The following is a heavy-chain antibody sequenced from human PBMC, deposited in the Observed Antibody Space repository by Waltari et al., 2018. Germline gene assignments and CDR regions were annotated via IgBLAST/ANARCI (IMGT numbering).Heavy chain of an antibody. J-gene: IGHJ4*02. CDR1: TFYISNGYY. Sequence: QVQLQESGPGLVKPSETLSLTCAVSTFYISNGYYWGWIRQPPGKGLEWVGGMYYRGTNYYHPSHKGRVNISVDACKTQCSLKQSSVTAADTAVYYCARATYGDYAFDYWGQGTLVTVSS. D-gene: IGHD4-17*01. CDR2: MYYRGTN. V-gene: IGHV4-38-2*01. CDR3: ARATYGDYAFDY.